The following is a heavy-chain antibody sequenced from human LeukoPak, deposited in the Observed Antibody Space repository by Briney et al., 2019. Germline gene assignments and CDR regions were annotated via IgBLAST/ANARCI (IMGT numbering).Heavy chain of an antibody. D-gene: IGHD2-2*01. CDR1: GGSISSYY. V-gene: IGHV4-4*07. Sequence: SETLSLTCTVSGGSISSYYWSWIRQPAGKGLEWIGRIYTSGSTNYNPSLKSRVTMSVDTSKNQFSLKLSSVTAADTAVYYCARDIVVVPAAISNYYYYMDVWGKGTTVTVSS. J-gene: IGHJ6*03. CDR3: ARDIVVVPAAISNYYYYMDV. CDR2: IYTSGST.